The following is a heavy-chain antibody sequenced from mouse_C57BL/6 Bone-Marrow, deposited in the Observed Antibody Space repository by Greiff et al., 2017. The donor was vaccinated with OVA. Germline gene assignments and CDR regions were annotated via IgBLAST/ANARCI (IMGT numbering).Heavy chain of an antibody. CDR1: GYTFTGYW. CDR2: ILPGSGST. J-gene: IGHJ3*01. D-gene: IGHD2-4*01. V-gene: IGHV1-9*01. Sequence: QVQLQQSGAELLKPGASVKLSCKATGYTFTGYWIEWVKQRPGHGLEWIGEILPGSGSTNYNEKFKGKATFTADTSSNTAYMQLSSLTTEDSAIYYCASKGWNYDWAWFAYWGQGTLVTVSA. CDR3: ASKGWNYDWAWFAY.